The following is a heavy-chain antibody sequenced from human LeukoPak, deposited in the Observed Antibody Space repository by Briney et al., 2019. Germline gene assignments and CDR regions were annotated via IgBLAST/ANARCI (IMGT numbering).Heavy chain of an antibody. CDR2: VYDIGST. V-gene: IGHV4-59*11. D-gene: IGHD3-22*01. CDR1: GGSIGSHY. CDR3: AREVRASLLRPRVAYMDV. J-gene: IGHJ6*03. Sequence: SETLSLTCTVSGGSIGSHYWTWIRQTPGKGLEWIGYVYDIGSTKYNPSLKSRVTMSVDTSKNQFSLKLSSVTAADTAVYYCAREVRASLLRPRVAYMDVWGKGTTVTISS.